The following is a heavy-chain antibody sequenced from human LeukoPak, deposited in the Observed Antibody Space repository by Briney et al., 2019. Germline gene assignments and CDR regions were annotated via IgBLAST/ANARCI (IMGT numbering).Heavy chain of an antibody. CDR3: AREQESGGITIFGVVIMRNWFDP. D-gene: IGHD3-3*01. CDR2: INPNSGGT. CDR1: GYTFTGYY. V-gene: IGHV1-2*02. J-gene: IGHJ5*02. Sequence: ASVKVSCKASGYTFTGYYMHWVRQAPGQGLEWMGWINPNSGGTNYAQKFQGRVTMTRDTSISTAYMELSRLRSDDTAVYYCAREQESGGITIFGVVIMRNWFDPWGQGTLVTVSS.